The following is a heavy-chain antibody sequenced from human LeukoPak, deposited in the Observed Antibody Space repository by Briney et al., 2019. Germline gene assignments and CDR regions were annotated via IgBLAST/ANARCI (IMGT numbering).Heavy chain of an antibody. D-gene: IGHD3-16*01. V-gene: IGHV3-7*03. J-gene: IGHJ6*02. CDR2: INHSGNVN. Sequence: GGSLRLSCAASGFTFSSYWMNWARQAPGKGLEWVAGINHSGNVNYYVDSVKGRFTISRDNAKNSLYLQMGNLRAEDTAVYFRARGGGLDVWGQGATVTVSS. CDR1: GFTFSSYW. CDR3: ARGGGLDV.